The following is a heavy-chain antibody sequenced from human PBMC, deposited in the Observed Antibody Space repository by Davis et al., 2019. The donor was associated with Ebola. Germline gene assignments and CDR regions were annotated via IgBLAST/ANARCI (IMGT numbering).Heavy chain of an antibody. CDR2: IYYSGST. CDR3: ARRDGYSLSLGY. V-gene: IGHV4-59*01. D-gene: IGHD5-24*01. Sequence: MPSETLSLTCAVYGGSFSGYYWSWIRQPPGKGLEWIGYIYYSGSTNYNPSLKSRVTISVDTSKNQFSLKLSSVTAADTAVYYCARRDGYSLSLGYWGQGTLVTVSS. J-gene: IGHJ4*02. CDR1: GGSFSGYY.